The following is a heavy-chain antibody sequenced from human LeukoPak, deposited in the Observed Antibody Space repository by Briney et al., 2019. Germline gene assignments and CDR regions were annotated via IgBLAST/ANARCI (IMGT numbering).Heavy chain of an antibody. CDR2: IYHSGST. CDR1: GYFISSGYY. CDR3: AREFRKGWDWFDP. V-gene: IGHV4-38-2*02. D-gene: IGHD1-26*01. Sequence: SETLSLTCIVSGYFISSGYYWGWIRQSPGKGLEWIGSIYHSGSTYYNPSLKSRVTISVDTSKNQFSLKLSSVTAADTAVYYCAREFRKGWDWFDPWGQGTLVTVSS. J-gene: IGHJ5*02.